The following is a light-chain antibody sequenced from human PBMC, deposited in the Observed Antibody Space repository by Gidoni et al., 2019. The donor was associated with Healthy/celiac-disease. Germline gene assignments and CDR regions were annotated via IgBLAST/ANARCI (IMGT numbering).Light chain of an antibody. Sequence: ETSPSLSPAFMSATPGDKVNITCKASQDIDDDMNWYQQKSVEAAIFIIQEATSLVHGISPRFSGSGYGTEFTLTINSIESEDAAYYFCLQHDNFHLMTFGQGTQLEIK. V-gene: IGKV5-2*01. CDR2: EAT. J-gene: IGKJ5*01. CDR1: QDIDDD. CDR3: LQHDNFHLMT.